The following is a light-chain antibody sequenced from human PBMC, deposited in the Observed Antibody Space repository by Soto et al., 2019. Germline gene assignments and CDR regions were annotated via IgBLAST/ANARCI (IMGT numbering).Light chain of an antibody. V-gene: IGLV2-14*01. CDR2: HVT. CDR3: CSYATSNTFV. CDR1: SSDVGAYNY. Sequence: QSVLTQPASVSGSLGQSITISCSGTSSDVGAYNYVSWYQQYPGKAPKLMIYHVTDRPSGVSNRFSGSKSGNTASLTISGLQAEDEADYFCCSYATSNTFVFGTATKLTVL. J-gene: IGLJ1*01.